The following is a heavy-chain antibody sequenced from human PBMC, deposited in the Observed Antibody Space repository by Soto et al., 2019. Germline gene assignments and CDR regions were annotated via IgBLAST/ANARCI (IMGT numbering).Heavy chain of an antibody. CDR1: GFTFSNAW. D-gene: IGHD3-3*01. CDR3: TTDYYDFWSGYPKEGMDV. J-gene: IGHJ6*02. V-gene: IGHV3-15*01. CDR2: IKSKTDGGTT. Sequence: GGSLRLSCAASGFTFSNAWMSWVRQAPGKGLEWVGRIKSKTDGGTTDYAAPVKGRFTISRDDSKNTLYLQMNSLKTEDTAVYYCTTDYYDFWSGYPKEGMDVWGQGTTVTVSS.